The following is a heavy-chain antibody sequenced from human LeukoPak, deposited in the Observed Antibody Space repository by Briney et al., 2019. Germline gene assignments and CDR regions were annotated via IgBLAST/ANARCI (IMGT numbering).Heavy chain of an antibody. V-gene: IGHV5-51*01. CDR2: MYPGDSDT. D-gene: IGHD3-22*01. Sequence: GESLKISCKGSGYSFTSYWIGWVRQMPGKGLEWMGIMYPGDSDTRYSPSFQGQVTISADKSISTAYLQWSSLKASDTAMYCCARDYYDSSGYSRDAFDIWGQGTMVTVSS. J-gene: IGHJ3*02. CDR3: ARDYYDSSGYSRDAFDI. CDR1: GYSFTSYW.